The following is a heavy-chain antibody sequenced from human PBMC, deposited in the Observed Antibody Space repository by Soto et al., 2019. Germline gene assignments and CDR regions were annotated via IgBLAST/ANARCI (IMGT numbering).Heavy chain of an antibody. Sequence: EVQLVESGGGLVQPGGSLKLSCATSGFTFSASAIHWVRQVSGKGLEWIARIRSKANNYATTYAPSVKGRFTISRDDSENTVYLQMNSLKTEDTAIYYCAKQIYGGNSWGQGTLVTVSS. CDR3: AKQIYGGNS. CDR1: GFTFSASA. CDR2: IRSKANNYAT. V-gene: IGHV3-73*02. D-gene: IGHD2-21*02. J-gene: IGHJ4*02.